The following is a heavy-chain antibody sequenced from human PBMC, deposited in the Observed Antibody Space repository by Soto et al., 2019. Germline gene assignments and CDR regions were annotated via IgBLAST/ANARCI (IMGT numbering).Heavy chain of an antibody. CDR3: AKALSSGSTDFDY. J-gene: IGHJ4*02. CDR2: ISWNGGSI. CDR1: GFTFDDYA. V-gene: IGHV3-9*01. Sequence: EVQLVESGGGLVQPGRSLRLSGAASGFTFDDYAMHWVRQAPGKDLEWVSGISWNGGSIGYADDVKGRFTISRDNAKNSLYLQMNSLRAEDTALYYCAKALSSGSTDFDYWGQGTLVTVYS. D-gene: IGHD6-19*01.